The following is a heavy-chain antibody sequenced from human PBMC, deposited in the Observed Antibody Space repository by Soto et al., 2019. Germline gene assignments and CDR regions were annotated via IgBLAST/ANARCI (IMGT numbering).Heavy chain of an antibody. CDR1: GGSITSYY. CDR2: IYYSGNT. J-gene: IGHJ6*02. CDR3: ARALYGSGVLDV. Sequence: SETLSLTCTVSGGSITSYYWSCIRQPPGKVLEWIGNIYYSGNTKYNPSLKSRVTISVDTSKNQFSLKLSSVTAADTAVYYCARALYGSGVLDVWGQGTTVTVSS. V-gene: IGHV4-59*12. D-gene: IGHD3-10*01.